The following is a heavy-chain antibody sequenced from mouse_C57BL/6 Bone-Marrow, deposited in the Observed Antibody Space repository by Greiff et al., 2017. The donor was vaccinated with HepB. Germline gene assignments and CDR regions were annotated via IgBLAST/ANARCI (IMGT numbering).Heavy chain of an antibody. J-gene: IGHJ2*01. CDR3: VRHGGLRRGFGY. CDR2: IRSKSNNYAT. V-gene: IGHV10-1*01. Sequence: EVKVEESGGGLVQPKGSLKLSCAASGFSFNTYAMNWVRQAPGKGLEWVARIRSKSNNYATYYADSVKDRFTISREDSESMLYLQMNNLKTEDTAMYYCVRHGGLRRGFGYGGQGNTLTVSA. CDR1: GFSFNTYA. D-gene: IGHD2-4*01.